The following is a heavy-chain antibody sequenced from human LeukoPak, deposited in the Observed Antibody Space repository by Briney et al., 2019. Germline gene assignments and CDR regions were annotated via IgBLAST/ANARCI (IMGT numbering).Heavy chain of an antibody. J-gene: IGHJ6*03. D-gene: IGHD1-7*01. CDR3: ARVNWNYGNYYYYMDV. V-gene: IGHV1-18*01. CDR2: ISAYNGNT. CDR1: GYTSTSYG. Sequence: ASVKVSCKASGYTSTSYGISWVRQAPGQGLEWMGWISAYNGNTNYAQKLQGRVTMTTDTSTSTAYMELRSLRSDDTAVYYCARVNWNYGNYYYYMDVWGKGTTVTVSS.